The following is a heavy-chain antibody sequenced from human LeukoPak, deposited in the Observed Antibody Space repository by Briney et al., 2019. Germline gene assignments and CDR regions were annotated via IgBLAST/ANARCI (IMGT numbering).Heavy chain of an antibody. D-gene: IGHD3-22*01. CDR1: GYTFTGYY. CDR2: INPNSGGT. V-gene: IGHV1-2*02. CDR3: ARDLQDTYYYDSSGYYPDY. Sequence: ASVKVSCKASGYTFTGYYMHWVRQAPGQGLEWMGWINPNSGGTNYAQKFQGRVTMTRDTSISTAYMELSRLRSDDTAVYYCARDLQDTYYYDSSGYYPDYWGQGTLVTVSS. J-gene: IGHJ4*02.